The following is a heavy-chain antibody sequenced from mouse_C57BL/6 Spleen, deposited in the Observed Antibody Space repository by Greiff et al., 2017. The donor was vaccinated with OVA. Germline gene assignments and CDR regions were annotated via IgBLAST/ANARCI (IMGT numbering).Heavy chain of an antibody. Sequence: EVQLVESGGGLVKPGGSLKLSCAASGFTFSDYGMHWVRQAPEKGLEWVAYISSGSSTIYYADTVKGRFTISRDNAKNTLFLQMTSLRSEDTAMYYGARLGRGSSYEYYFDYWGQGTTLTVSS. V-gene: IGHV5-17*01. CDR3: ARLGRGSSYEYYFDY. J-gene: IGHJ2*01. D-gene: IGHD1-1*01. CDR2: ISSGSSTI. CDR1: GFTFSDYG.